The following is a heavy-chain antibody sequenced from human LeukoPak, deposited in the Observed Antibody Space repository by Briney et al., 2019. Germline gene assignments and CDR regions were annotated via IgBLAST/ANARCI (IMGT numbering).Heavy chain of an antibody. V-gene: IGHV4-30-2*01. CDR1: GGSISSGGYY. J-gene: IGHJ5*02. CDR2: IYHSGST. D-gene: IGHD3-16*01. Sequence: SQTLSLTCTVSGGSISSGGYYWSWIRQPPGKGLEWIGYIYHSGSTYYNPSLKSRVTISVDRSKNQFSLKLSSVTAADTAVYYCARGEDGAVPNWFDPWGQGTLVTVSS. CDR3: ARGEDGAVPNWFDP.